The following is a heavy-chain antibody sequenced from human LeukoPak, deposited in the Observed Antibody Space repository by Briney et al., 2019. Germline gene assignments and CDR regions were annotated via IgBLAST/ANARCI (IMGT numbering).Heavy chain of an antibody. CDR1: GGSFGDYH. D-gene: IGHD3-10*01. V-gene: IGHV4-34*01. Sequence: SETLSLTCALSGGSFGDYHWSWIRQPPGKGLEWIGEIHQRGVTTYNPSLRSRVTLSIDASKRQFSVKLTSVTAADTAVYFCGSLQQIRGLSVFDFWGQGALVTVSS. CDR2: IHQRGVT. J-gene: IGHJ4*02. CDR3: GSLQQIRGLSVFDF.